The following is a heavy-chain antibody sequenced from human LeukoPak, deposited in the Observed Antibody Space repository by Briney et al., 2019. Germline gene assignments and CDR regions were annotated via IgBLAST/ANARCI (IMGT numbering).Heavy chain of an antibody. CDR2: INHSGST. D-gene: IGHD6-6*01. V-gene: IGHV4-34*01. CDR3: ARESEIADRRVWFDP. CDR1: GGSFSGYY. Sequence: PSETLSLTCAVYGGSFSGYYWSWIRQPPGKGLEWMGEINHSGSTNYNPSLKSRVTISVDTSKNQFSLKLSSVTAADTAVYYCARESEIADRRVWFDPWGQGPLVPVSS. J-gene: IGHJ5*02.